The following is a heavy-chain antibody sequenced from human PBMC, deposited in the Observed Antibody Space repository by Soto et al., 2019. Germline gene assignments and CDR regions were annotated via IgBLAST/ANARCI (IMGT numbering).Heavy chain of an antibody. CDR3: AREGDFWSGYYSYRMDV. V-gene: IGHV3-21*01. J-gene: IGHJ6*02. CDR2: ISSSSSYI. D-gene: IGHD3-3*01. CDR1: GFTFSSYS. Sequence: GGSLRLSCAASGFTFSSYSMNWVRQAPGKGLECVSSISSSSSYIYYADSVKGRFTISRDNAKYSLYLQMDSLRAEDTAVYYCAREGDFWSGYYSYRMDVWGQGATVTVYS.